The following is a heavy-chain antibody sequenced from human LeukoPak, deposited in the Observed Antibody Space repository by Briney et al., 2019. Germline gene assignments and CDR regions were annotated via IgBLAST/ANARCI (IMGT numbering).Heavy chain of an antibody. CDR3: ARLVGGDYGGNWGDY. J-gene: IGHJ4*02. V-gene: IGHV5-51*01. CDR2: IYPGDCDT. Sequence: GGSLQSSWKGAGYSFTSYWIGWVRPGPGKGLGWMGIIYPGDCDTRYSPSFQGQVTISAAKSITTAYLQWSSLKASDTAMYYCARLVGGDYGGNWGDYWGQGTLVTVSS. CDR1: GYSFTSYW. D-gene: IGHD4-23*01.